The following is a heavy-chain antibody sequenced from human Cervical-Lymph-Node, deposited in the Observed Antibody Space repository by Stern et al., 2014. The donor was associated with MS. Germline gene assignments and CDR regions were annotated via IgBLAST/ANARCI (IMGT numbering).Heavy chain of an antibody. J-gene: IGHJ3*02. V-gene: IGHV4-61*02. Sequence: QVQLQESGPGLVKPSQTLSLTCTVSGGSISSGSFYWSWIRQPAGKGLEWIGRIYTTGSTDYNPSLKGRLTLSVDTSTHQFSLKLSSVTAADTAVYYCARDADNSLAFHIWGQGTMVTVSS. CDR1: GGSISSGSFY. CDR2: IYTTGST. D-gene: IGHD2/OR15-2a*01. CDR3: ARDADNSLAFHI.